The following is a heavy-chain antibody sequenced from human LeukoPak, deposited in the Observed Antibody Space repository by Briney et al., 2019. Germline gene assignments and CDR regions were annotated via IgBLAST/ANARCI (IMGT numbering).Heavy chain of an antibody. CDR1: GFNFDRYT. Sequence: GGSLRLSRATSGFNFDRYTIHWVRQAPGKGLEWVSLAGWAGGTTFYSDSVRGRFTISRDSGRKSVYLQMNSLTTDDTAFYFCAKELDTMFFDYWGQGALVTVSS. CDR3: AKELDTMFFDY. CDR2: AGWAGGTT. J-gene: IGHJ4*02. D-gene: IGHD3-10*02. V-gene: IGHV3-43*01.